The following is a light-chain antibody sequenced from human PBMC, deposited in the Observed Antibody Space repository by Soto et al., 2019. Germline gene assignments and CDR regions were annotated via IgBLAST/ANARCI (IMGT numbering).Light chain of an antibody. V-gene: IGLV2-14*03. J-gene: IGLJ1*01. CDR3: VSYTSSTTYV. CDR2: DVA. Sequence: QSALTQPASVSDSPGQSITISCTGTSSDVGGSNFVSWYQQHPGKPPKLIIYDVANRPSGVSNPFSGSKSGSTASLIISKLQTEDEADYYCVSYTSSTTYVFGTGTKVTVL. CDR1: SSDVGGSNF.